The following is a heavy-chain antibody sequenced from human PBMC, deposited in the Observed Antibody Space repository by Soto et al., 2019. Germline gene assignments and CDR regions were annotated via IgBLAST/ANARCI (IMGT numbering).Heavy chain of an antibody. CDR3: ARHPGYSYGLYWFDP. CDR1: GGSISSSSYY. V-gene: IGHV4-39*01. CDR2: IYYSGST. D-gene: IGHD5-18*01. J-gene: IGHJ5*02. Sequence: SETLSLTCTVSGGSISSSSYYWGWIRQPPGKGLEWIGSIYYSGSTYYNPSLKSRVTISVDTSKNQFSLKLSSVTAADTAVYYCARHPGYSYGLYWFDPWGQGTLVTVSS.